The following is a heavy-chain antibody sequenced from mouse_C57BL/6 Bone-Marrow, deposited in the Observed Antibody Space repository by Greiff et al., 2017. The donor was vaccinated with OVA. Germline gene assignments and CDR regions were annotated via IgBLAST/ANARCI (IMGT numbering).Heavy chain of an antibody. CDR3: ARHSKYFDV. CDR1: GFTFSSYG. J-gene: IGHJ1*03. V-gene: IGHV5-6*01. CDR2: ISSGGSYT. Sequence: EVQLVESGGDLVKPGGSLKLSCAASGFTFSSYGMSWVRQTPDKRLEWVATISSGGSYTYYPDSVKGRFTISRDNAKNTLYLQMSSLKSEDTAMYYCARHSKYFDVWGTGTTVTVSS.